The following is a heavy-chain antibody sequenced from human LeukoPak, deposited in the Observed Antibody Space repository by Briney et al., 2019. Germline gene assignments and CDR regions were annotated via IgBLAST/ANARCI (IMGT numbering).Heavy chain of an antibody. V-gene: IGHV3-49*04. CDR1: GLTFGDYA. J-gene: IGHJ4*02. CDR3: TRDTGYRSTH. Sequence: GGSLRLSCTASGLTFGDYAMSWVRQAPGKGLEWVGFIRSKAYGGTTEYAASVKGRFIISRDDSKSIAYLQMNSLKTEDTAVYYRTRDTGYRSTHWGQGTLVTVSS. CDR2: IRSKAYGGTT. D-gene: IGHD6-19*01.